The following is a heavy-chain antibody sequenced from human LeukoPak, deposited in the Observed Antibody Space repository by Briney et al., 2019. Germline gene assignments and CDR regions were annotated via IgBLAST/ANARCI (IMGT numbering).Heavy chain of an antibody. CDR3: TRDLRFSFDY. CDR2: IRSKAYGGTT. D-gene: IGHD3-3*01. CDR1: GFTFGNYA. Sequence: PGRSLRLSCTASGFTFGNYAISWVRQAPGKGLEWVGFIRSKAYGGTTEYAASVKGRFTISRDDSKSIAYLQMDSLKTEDTALYYCTRDLRFSFDYWGQGTLVTVSS. J-gene: IGHJ4*02. V-gene: IGHV3-49*04.